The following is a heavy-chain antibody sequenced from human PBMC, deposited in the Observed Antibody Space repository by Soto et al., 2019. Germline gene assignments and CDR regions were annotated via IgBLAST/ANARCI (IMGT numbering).Heavy chain of an antibody. V-gene: IGHV3-23*01. CDR1: GFVFSTHA. J-gene: IGHJ4*02. Sequence: GWALRLSCAASGFVFSTHALSWVRQAPGKGLEWLSSITNTGITTHYADSVKGRFTISRENSRNTLHLQMNNLRVDDTAVYYCAKGFEYGDTKHIDHWGQGTLVTASS. D-gene: IGHD4-17*01. CDR3: AKGFEYGDTKHIDH. CDR2: ITNTGITT.